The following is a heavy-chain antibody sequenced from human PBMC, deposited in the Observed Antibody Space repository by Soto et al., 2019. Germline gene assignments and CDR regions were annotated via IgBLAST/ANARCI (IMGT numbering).Heavy chain of an antibody. Sequence: GGSLRLSCAASGFTFSSYGMHWVRQAPGKGLEWVAVIWYDGSNKYYADSVKGRFTISRDNSKNTLYLQMNSLRAEDTAVYYCARDLASKFRIAAAGNYYYGMDVWGQGTTVTVSS. CDR3: ARDLASKFRIAAAGNYYYGMDV. J-gene: IGHJ6*02. V-gene: IGHV3-33*01. CDR1: GFTFSSYG. CDR2: IWYDGSNK. D-gene: IGHD6-13*01.